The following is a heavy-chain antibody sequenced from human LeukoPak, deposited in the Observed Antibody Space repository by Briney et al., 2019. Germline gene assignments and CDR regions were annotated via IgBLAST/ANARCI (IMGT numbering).Heavy chain of an antibody. V-gene: IGHV1-8*02. D-gene: IGHD2-21*02. CDR1: GYPFNDFY. Sequence: ASVKVSCKASGYPFNDFYIHWVRQATGQGLEWMGWMNPNSGNTGYAQKFQGRVTMTRNTSISTAYMELSSLRSEDTAVYYCAIPTAPFDYWGQGTLVTVSS. CDR2: MNPNSGNT. J-gene: IGHJ4*02. CDR3: AIPTAPFDY.